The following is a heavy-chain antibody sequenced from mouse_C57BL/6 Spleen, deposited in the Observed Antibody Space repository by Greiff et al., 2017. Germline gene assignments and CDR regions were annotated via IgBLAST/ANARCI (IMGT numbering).Heavy chain of an antibody. CDR2: IWSGGST. V-gene: IGHV2-2*01. Sequence: VQLQQSGPGLVQPSQSLSITCTVSGFSLTSYGVHWVRQSPGKGLEWLGVIWSGGSTDYYAAFISRLSISKDNSKSQVFFKMNSLQADDTAIYYCARNRVITTVVASYYFDYWGQGTTLTVAS. D-gene: IGHD1-1*01. CDR1: GFSLTSYG. CDR3: ARNRVITTVVASYYFDY. J-gene: IGHJ2*01.